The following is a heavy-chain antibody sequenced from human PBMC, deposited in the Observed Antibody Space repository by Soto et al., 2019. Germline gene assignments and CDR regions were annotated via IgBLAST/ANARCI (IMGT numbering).Heavy chain of an antibody. CDR2: ISGSGGST. J-gene: IGHJ3*02. Sequence: PGGSLRLSCAASGFTFSSYAMSWVRQAPGKGLEWVSAISGSGGSTYYADSVKGRFTISRDNSKNTLYLQMNSLRAEDTAVYYCAKDRRRFLEWSHAFDIWGQGTMVTVSS. V-gene: IGHV3-23*01. CDR3: AKDRRRFLEWSHAFDI. D-gene: IGHD3-3*01. CDR1: GFTFSSYA.